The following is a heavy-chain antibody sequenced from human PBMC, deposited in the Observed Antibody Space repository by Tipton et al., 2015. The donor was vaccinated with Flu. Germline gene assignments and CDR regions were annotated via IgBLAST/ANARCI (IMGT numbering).Heavy chain of an antibody. CDR3: ARGPPRGLVWDLLRYFDD. CDR2: IIPIFGTA. J-gene: IGHJ4*02. CDR1: GGTFSSYA. Sequence: QVQLVQSGAEVKKPGSSVKVSCKASGGTFSSYAISWVRQAPGQGLEWMGGIIPIFGTAKNAQKFQGRVTITADESTSTAYMELSSWRSEDTAVYFCARGPPRGLVWDLLRYFDDWGQGTLVSVPS. V-gene: IGHV1-69*01. D-gene: IGHD1-26*01.